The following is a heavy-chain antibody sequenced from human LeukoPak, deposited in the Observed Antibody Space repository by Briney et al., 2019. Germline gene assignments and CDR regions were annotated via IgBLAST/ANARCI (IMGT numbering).Heavy chain of an antibody. CDR2: ISSGGTP. J-gene: IGHJ4*02. V-gene: IGHV3-66*02. CDR1: GFTVSTNY. D-gene: IGHD5-12*01. Sequence: PGGSLRLSCAASGFTVSTNYMSWVRQAPGKELEWVSVISSGGTPYYADSVKGRFTISRDSSENTLYLQMHSLRAEDTAVYYCARGGAGYAFDYWGQGTLVTVSS. CDR3: ARGGAGYAFDY.